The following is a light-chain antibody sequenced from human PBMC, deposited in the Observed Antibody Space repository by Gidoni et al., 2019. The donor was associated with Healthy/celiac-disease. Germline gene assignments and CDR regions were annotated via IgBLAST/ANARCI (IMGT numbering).Light chain of an antibody. J-gene: IGLJ2*01. CDR3: QSYDSSLSGSHVV. CDR1: SSNIGAGYD. V-gene: IGLV1-40*01. Sequence: QSVLTQPPSVSEAPGPRVTISYTGSSSNIGAGYDVHWYQQLPGTAPKLLIYATYNRPSGVPDRFSGSKSGTSASLAITGLQAEDEADYYCQSYDSSLSGSHVVFGGGTKLTVL. CDR2: ATY.